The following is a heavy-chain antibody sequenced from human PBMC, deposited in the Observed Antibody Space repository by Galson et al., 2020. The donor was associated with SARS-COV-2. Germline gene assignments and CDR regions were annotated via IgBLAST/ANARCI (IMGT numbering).Heavy chain of an antibody. Sequence: SVKVSCKASGGTFSSYAISWVRQAPGQGLEWMGGIIPILGIANYAQKFQGRVTITADKSTSTAYMELSSLRSEDTAVYYCARGIIRITIFGGNYYYYMDVWGKGTTVTVSS. J-gene: IGHJ6*03. D-gene: IGHD3-3*01. CDR3: ARGIIRITIFGGNYYYYMDV. CDR2: IIPILGIA. CDR1: GGTFSSYA. V-gene: IGHV1-69*10.